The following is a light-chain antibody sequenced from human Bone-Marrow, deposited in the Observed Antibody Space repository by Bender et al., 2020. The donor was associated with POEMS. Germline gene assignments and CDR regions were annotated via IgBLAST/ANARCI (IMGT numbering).Light chain of an antibody. J-gene: IGLJ3*02. CDR3: AVWDDSLNGWV. CDR1: SSNIGAHA. CDR2: SSH. V-gene: IGLV1-44*01. Sequence: QSVLTQPPSASGTPGQRVTISCSGGSSNIGAHAVNWYRHLPGTAPKLLIYSSHRRPSEVPDRFSGSRSGTSASLAIGGLQSEDEADYYCAVWDDSLNGWVFGGGTKLTVL.